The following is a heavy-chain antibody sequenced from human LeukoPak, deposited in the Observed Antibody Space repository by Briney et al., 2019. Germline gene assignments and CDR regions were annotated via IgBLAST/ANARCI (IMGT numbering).Heavy chain of an antibody. CDR2: IWYDGTNT. CDR1: GFTFSSYG. CDR3: ARDFCSGGSCYPDAFDI. D-gene: IGHD2-15*01. V-gene: IGHV3-33*01. Sequence: PGGSLRLSCAASGFTFSSYGMHWVRQAPGKGPEWVAVIWYDGTNTYYADSVKGRFTISRDNSKNTLYLQMNSLRAEDTAVYYCARDFCSGGSCYPDAFDIWGQGTMVTVSS. J-gene: IGHJ3*02.